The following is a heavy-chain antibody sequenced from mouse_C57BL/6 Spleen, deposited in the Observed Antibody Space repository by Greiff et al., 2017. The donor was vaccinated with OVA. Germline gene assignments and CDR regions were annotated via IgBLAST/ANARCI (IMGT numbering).Heavy chain of an antibody. V-gene: IGHV5-17*01. CDR2: ISSGSSTI. Sequence: EVMLVESGGGLVKPGGSLKLSCAASGFTFSDYGMHWVRQAPEKGLEWVAYISSGSSTIYYADTVKGRFTISRDNAKNTLFLQMTSLRSEDTAMYYCASPAYYRTDYAMDYWGQGTSVTVSS. CDR1: GFTFSDYG. CDR3: ASPAYYRTDYAMDY. D-gene: IGHD2-10*01. J-gene: IGHJ4*01.